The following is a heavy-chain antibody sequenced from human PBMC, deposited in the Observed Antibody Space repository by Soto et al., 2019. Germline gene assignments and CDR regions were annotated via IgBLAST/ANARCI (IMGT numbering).Heavy chain of an antibody. CDR3: ANLPTPPDWFDP. J-gene: IGHJ5*02. CDR1: GYTFTGYF. Sequence: AAVKVCCKASGYTFTGYFIHWLRQAPGQGLECMGRMNPNSGATNYAPKFQGRVSMTRXTXXRXXXMXLXXLRXDXTAVYYCANLPTPPDWFDPRGQRTLVTVSS. CDR2: MNPNSGAT. V-gene: IGHV1-2*06.